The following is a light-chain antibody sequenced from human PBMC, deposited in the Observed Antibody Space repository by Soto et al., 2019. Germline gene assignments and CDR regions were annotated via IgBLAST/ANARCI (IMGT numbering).Light chain of an antibody. CDR3: QQYDNVLSLT. CDR1: QDSSNY. J-gene: IGKJ4*01. V-gene: IGKV1-33*01. Sequence: DIQMTQSPSSLSASVGDRVTITCQPSQDSSNYLNWYQQKPGKAPKLMIYDASNLETGVPSRFSGSGSGTDFTFTISSLQPEDIATYYCQQYDNVLSLTFGGGTKVDI. CDR2: DAS.